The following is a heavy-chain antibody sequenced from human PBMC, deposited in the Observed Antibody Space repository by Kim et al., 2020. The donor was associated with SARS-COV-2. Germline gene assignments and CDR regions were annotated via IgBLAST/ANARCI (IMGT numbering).Heavy chain of an antibody. J-gene: IGHJ6*02. Sequence: GGSLRLSCAASGFTFSNYAMSWVRQAPGKGLEWDSGFSISGRNTYYADSVKGRFTISRDNSKNTLYLQMNSLRAEDTAIYYCAKYARSMDVWGQGTTVT. CDR3: AKYARSMDV. CDR1: GFTFSNYA. V-gene: IGHV3-23*01. CDR2: FSISGRNT.